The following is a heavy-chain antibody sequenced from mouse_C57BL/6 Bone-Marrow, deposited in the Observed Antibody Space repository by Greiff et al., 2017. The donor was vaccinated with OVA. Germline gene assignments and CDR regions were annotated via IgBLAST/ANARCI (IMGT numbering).Heavy chain of an antibody. CDR1: GYSFTGYY. D-gene: IGHD2-1*01. CDR3: ARGLYYGNPFEV. CDR2: INPSTGGT. Sequence: VQLQQSGPELVKPGASVKISCKASGYSFTGYYMNWVKQSPEKSLEWIGEINPSTGGTTYNQKFKAKATLTVDKSSSTAYMQLKSLTSEDSAVYYCARGLYYGNPFEVWGTGTTVTVSS. V-gene: IGHV1-42*01. J-gene: IGHJ1*03.